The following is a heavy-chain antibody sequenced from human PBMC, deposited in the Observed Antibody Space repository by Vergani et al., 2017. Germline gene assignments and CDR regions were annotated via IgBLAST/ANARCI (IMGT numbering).Heavy chain of an antibody. Sequence: QVQLQESGPGLVKPSQTLSLTCTVSGGSISSGGYYWSWIRQHPGKGLEWIGYIYYSGSTYYNPSLKSRVTIPVDTSKNQFSLKLSSVTAADTAVYYCARGSGNYYDFWSGYYSYYYYMDVWGKGTTVTVSS. CDR2: IYYSGST. CDR1: GGSISSGGYY. CDR3: ARGSGNYYDFWSGYYSYYYYMDV. J-gene: IGHJ6*03. D-gene: IGHD3-3*01. V-gene: IGHV4-31*03.